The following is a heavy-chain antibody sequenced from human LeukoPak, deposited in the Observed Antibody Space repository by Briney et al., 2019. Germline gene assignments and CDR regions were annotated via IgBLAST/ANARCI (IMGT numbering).Heavy chain of an antibody. D-gene: IGHD6-25*01. Sequence: ASVKVSCKASGYTFTSIGINWVRQAPGQGLEWMGWISSYSGDTKYTQKFQGRVTMTTDTSTSTAYMELRSLRSDDTAVYYCAREAADYWGQGTLVTVSS. J-gene: IGHJ4*02. CDR1: GYTFTSIG. V-gene: IGHV1-18*01. CDR2: ISSYSGDT. CDR3: AREAADY.